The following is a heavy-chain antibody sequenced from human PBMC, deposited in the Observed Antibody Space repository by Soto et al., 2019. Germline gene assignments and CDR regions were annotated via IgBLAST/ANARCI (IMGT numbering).Heavy chain of an antibody. CDR2: IWYDGSNK. J-gene: IGHJ6*02. V-gene: IGHV3-33*01. CDR1: GFTFSSYG. D-gene: IGHD2-2*01. CDR3: ARDREDQLLFYYYYYGMDV. Sequence: GGSLRLSCAASGFTFSSYGMHWVRQAPGKGLEWVAVIWYDGSNKYYADSVKGRFTISRDNSKNTLYLQMNSLRAEDTAVYYCARDREDQLLFYYYYYGMDVWGQGTTVT.